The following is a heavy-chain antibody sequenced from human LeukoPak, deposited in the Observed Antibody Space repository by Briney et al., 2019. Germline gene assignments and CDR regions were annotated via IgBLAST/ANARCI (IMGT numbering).Heavy chain of an antibody. Sequence: ASVKVSCKASGYTFTGYYMHWVRQAPGQGLEWMGWMNPNSGNTGYAQKFQGRVTSTRNTSTGTAYMELSSLRSDDTAAYYCARGIRDAFDIWGQGTMVTVSS. CDR2: MNPNSGNT. V-gene: IGHV1-8*03. CDR3: ARGIRDAFDI. CDR1: GYTFTGYY. J-gene: IGHJ3*02.